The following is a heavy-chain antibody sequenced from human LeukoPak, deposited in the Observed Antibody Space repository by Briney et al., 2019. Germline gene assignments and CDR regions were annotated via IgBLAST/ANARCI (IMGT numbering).Heavy chain of an antibody. J-gene: IGHJ5*02. V-gene: IGHV3-7*01. CDR3: ARDRVRFLEWPPGGFDP. CDR2: IKRDGSEK. Sequence: PGGSLRLSCAASGFTFSSYWMSWVRQAPGKGLEWVANIKRDGSEKYYVDSVKGRFTISRDNAKNSLYLQMNSLRAEDTAVYYCARDRVRFLEWPPGGFDPWGQGTLVTVSS. CDR1: GFTFSSYW. D-gene: IGHD3-3*01.